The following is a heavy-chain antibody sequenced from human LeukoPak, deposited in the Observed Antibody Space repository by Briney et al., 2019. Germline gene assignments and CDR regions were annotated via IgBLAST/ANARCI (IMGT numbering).Heavy chain of an antibody. J-gene: IGHJ4*02. CDR3: AGNPGIAAAGTFDY. CDR1: GGTLSSYA. D-gene: IGHD6-13*01. CDR2: IIPIFGTA. V-gene: IGHV1-69*05. Sequence: SVKVSCKASGGTLSSYAISWVRQDPGQGREGRGRIIPIFGTANYAQKLQGRVTITTDESTSTAYLELSSLRSEDTAVYYCAGNPGIAAAGTFDYWGQGTLVTVSS.